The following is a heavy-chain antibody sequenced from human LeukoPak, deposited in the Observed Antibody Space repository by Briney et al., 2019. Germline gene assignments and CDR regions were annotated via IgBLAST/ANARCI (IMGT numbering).Heavy chain of an antibody. CDR2: IVPILGIA. J-gene: IGHJ4*02. CDR1: GGTFSSYT. CDR3: ASGRGYSAPTGN. Sequence: SSVKVSCKASGGTFSSYTISWVRQAPGQGLEWMGRIVPILGIANYAQKFQGRVTITADKSTSTAYMELSSLRSEDTAVYYCASGRGYSAPTGNWGQGTLVTVSS. V-gene: IGHV1-69*02. D-gene: IGHD5-12*01.